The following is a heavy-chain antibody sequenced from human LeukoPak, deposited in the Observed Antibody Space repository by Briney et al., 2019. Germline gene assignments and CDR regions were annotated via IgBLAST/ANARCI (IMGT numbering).Heavy chain of an antibody. Sequence: SETLSLTCTVSGGSISSYYWSWIRQPPGKGLEWIGCIYHSGYTNYNPSLKSRVTISVDTSKNQFSLKLSSVTAADTAVYYCARTHSSGYYYHDYWGQGTLVTVSS. V-gene: IGHV4-59*01. CDR3: ARTHSSGYYYHDY. J-gene: IGHJ4*02. D-gene: IGHD3-22*01. CDR1: GGSISSYY. CDR2: IYHSGYT.